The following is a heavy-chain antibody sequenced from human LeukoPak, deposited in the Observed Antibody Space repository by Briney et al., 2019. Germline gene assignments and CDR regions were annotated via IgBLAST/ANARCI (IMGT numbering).Heavy chain of an antibody. CDR2: IRSTATTI. J-gene: IGHJ4*02. V-gene: IGHV3-48*02. CDR1: GFTFSTYS. Sequence: GGSLRLSCAASGFTFSTYSLSWVRQAPGRGLEWVSYIRSTATTIYYADSVKGRFTISRDNAESTLYLQMNSLRDEDTAVYYCARAHYGYFDYWGQGTLVTVSS. CDR3: ARAHYGYFDY. D-gene: IGHD3-10*01.